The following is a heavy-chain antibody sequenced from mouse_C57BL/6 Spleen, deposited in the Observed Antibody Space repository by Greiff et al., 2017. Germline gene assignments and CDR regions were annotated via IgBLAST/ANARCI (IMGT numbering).Heavy chain of an antibody. CDR1: GFTFSSYA. Sequence: EVMLVESGGGLVKPGGSLKLSCAASGFTFSSYAMSWVRQTPEKRLEWVATISDGGSYTYYPDNVKGRFTISRDNAKNNLYLQMSHLKSEDTAMYYCARGRRNGYDERGYFDYWGQGTTLTVSS. V-gene: IGHV5-4*03. D-gene: IGHD2-2*01. CDR3: ARGRRNGYDERGYFDY. J-gene: IGHJ2*01. CDR2: ISDGGSYT.